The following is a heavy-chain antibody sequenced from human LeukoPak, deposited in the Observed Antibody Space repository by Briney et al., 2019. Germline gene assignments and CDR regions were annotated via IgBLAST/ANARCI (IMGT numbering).Heavy chain of an antibody. D-gene: IGHD5-18*01. J-gene: IGHJ4*02. V-gene: IGHV3-11*04. CDR2: ISSSGSTI. Sequence: GGSLRLSCAASGFTLSDYYMSWVRQAPGKGLEWVSYISSSGSTIYYADSVKGRFTISRDNAKNSLYLQMNSLRAGDPAVYSCARELGSIYGYGEFDYWGQGTLVTVSS. CDR1: GFTLSDYY. CDR3: ARELGSIYGYGEFDY.